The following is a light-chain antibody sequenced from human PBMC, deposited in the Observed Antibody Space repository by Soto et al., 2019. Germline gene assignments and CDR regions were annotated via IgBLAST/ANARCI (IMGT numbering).Light chain of an antibody. J-gene: IGLJ1*01. CDR1: NSNLGAGYD. V-gene: IGLV1-40*01. CDR2: GNR. Sequence: QSVLTQPPSVSGAPGQRVTISCTGNNSNLGAGYDVHWYQQLPGAAPKLVIFGNRNRPSGVPERFSGSKSGTSASLAITGLQAEDEADYYCTSYTTTTLEIFGTGTKLTVL. CDR3: TSYTTTTLEI.